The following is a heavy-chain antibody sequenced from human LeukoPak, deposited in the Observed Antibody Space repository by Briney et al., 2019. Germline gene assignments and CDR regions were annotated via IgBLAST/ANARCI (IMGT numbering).Heavy chain of an antibody. CDR2: IYTSGNT. V-gene: IGHV4-61*02. CDR1: GGSISSGSYY. J-gene: IGHJ4*02. Sequence: SETLSLTCTVSGGSISSGSYYWSWIRQPAGKGLEWIGRIYTSGNTNYNPSLKSRVTISVDTSKNQFSLKLSSATAADTAVYYCAGTMGPFDYWGQGTLVTVSS. CDR3: AGTMGPFDY. D-gene: IGHD1-26*01.